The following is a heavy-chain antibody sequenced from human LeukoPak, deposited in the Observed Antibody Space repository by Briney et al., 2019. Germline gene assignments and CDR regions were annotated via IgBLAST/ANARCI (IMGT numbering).Heavy chain of an antibody. Sequence: GGSLRLSCAASGFTDRSNYMSWVRQAPGKGLEWVSVIYSGDSTYYADSVKGRFSISRDSSKNTLYLQMNSLKAEDTAVYYCARMVGYGDYNWFDPWGQGTLVTVSS. V-gene: IGHV3-53*01. CDR1: GFTDRSNY. CDR2: IYSGDST. CDR3: ARMVGYGDYNWFDP. J-gene: IGHJ5*02. D-gene: IGHD4-17*01.